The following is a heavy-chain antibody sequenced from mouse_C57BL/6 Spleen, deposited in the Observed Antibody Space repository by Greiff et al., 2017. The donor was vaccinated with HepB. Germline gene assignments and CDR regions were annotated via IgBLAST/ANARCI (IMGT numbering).Heavy chain of an antibody. CDR2: INPSTGGT. Sequence: EVKLMESGPELVKPGASVKISCKASGYSFTGYYMNWVKQSPEKSLEWIGEINPSTGGTTYNQKFKAKATLTVDKSSSTAYMQLKSLTSEDSAVYYCARKDYDYADYWGQGTTLTVSS. J-gene: IGHJ2*01. V-gene: IGHV1-42*01. CDR1: GYSFTGYY. CDR3: ARKDYDYADY. D-gene: IGHD2-4*01.